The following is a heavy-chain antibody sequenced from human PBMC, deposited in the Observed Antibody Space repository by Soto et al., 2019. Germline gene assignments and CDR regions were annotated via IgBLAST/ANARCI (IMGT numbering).Heavy chain of an antibody. CDR2: IYPGDSDT. Sequence: GESLKISCKGSGYSFTSYRIGWVRQMPGKGLEWMGIIYPGDSDTRYSPSFQGQVTISADKSISTAYLQWSSLRASDTAMYYCARIAVAGMYYYYYGMDVWGQGTTVTVSS. CDR3: ARIAVAGMYYYYYGMDV. V-gene: IGHV5-51*01. D-gene: IGHD6-19*01. J-gene: IGHJ6*02. CDR1: GYSFTSYR.